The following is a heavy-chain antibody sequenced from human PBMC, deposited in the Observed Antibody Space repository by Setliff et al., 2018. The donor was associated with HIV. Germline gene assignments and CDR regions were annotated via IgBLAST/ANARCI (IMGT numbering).Heavy chain of an antibody. V-gene: IGHV1-2*02. CDR2: SNPNTGGT. Sequence: SVKVSCKTSGYMFNIYYMHWVRQVPGQGLEWMGWSNPNTGGTKYAQKFQGRVTMTMDTSTTTAYMELSGLKSDDTAVYYCARDHVVCSGGTCRSDDPYYYYYMNVWGQGTTVTVSS. D-gene: IGHD2-15*01. J-gene: IGHJ6*03. CDR1: GYMFNIYY. CDR3: ARDHVVCSGGTCRSDDPYYYYYMNV.